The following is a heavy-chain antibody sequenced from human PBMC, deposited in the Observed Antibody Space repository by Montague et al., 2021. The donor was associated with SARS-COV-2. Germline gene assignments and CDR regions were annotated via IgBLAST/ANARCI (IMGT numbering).Heavy chain of an antibody. J-gene: IGHJ4*02. V-gene: IGHV3-66*01. CDR2: ISSSSVT. CDR1: GFPVSSTY. Sequence: SRRLSWAASGFPVSSTYMNWVRQVPGKGLEWVSSISSSSVTYSADSLKGRFTISRDNSKNTVYLQMNSLRAEDTAVYFCARESSQFFGSGPLDYWSQGSLVTVSS. CDR3: ARESSQFFGSGPLDY. D-gene: IGHD3-10*01.